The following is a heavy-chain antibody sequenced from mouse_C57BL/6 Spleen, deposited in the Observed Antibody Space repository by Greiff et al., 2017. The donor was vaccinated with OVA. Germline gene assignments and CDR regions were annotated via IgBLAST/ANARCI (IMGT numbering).Heavy chain of an antibody. CDR3: SREGVLPRYFDF. V-gene: IGHV3-6*01. Sequence: EVQLVESGPGLVKPSQSLSLTCSVTGYSITSGYYWNWIRQFPGNKLEWLGYIRYDGSNNYNPSLKNRISIPRDTSKNQFFLKLNYVTTEDTATYYCSREGVLPRYFDFWGTGTTVTVSS. D-gene: IGHD1-1*01. CDR1: GYSITSGYY. CDR2: IRYDGSN. J-gene: IGHJ1*03.